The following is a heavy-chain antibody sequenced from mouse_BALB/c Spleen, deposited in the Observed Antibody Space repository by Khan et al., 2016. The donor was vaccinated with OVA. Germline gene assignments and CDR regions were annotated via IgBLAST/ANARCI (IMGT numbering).Heavy chain of an antibody. CDR1: GYTFTKNG. CDR2: INTNTGEP. Sequence: QIQLVQSGPELKKPGETVKISCKASGYTFTKNGMNWVKKAPGKGLKWMGWINTNTGEPTYAEEFKGRFAFSLETSASTAYLQINNLKNEDTGTYFCARSRWLLPAMDYWGQGTSVTVSS. J-gene: IGHJ4*01. V-gene: IGHV9-3*02. D-gene: IGHD2-3*01. CDR3: ARSRWLLPAMDY.